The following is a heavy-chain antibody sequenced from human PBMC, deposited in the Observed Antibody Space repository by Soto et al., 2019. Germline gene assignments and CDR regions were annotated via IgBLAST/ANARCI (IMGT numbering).Heavy chain of an antibody. V-gene: IGHV4-31*03. D-gene: IGHD6-13*01. J-gene: IGHJ5*02. Sequence: SETLSLTCTVSGGSISSGGYYWSWIRQHPGKGLEWIGYIYYSGSTYYNPSLKSRVTISVDTSKNQFSLKLSSVTAADTAVYYCARAAAGTAWFDPWGQGTLVTVAS. CDR3: ARAAAGTAWFDP. CDR1: GGSISSGGYY. CDR2: IYYSGST.